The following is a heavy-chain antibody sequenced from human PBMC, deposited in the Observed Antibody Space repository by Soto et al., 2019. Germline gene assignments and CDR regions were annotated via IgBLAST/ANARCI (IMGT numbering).Heavy chain of an antibody. CDR2: TYYRSKWYN. Sequence: QTLSLTCAISGDSVSSNSAAWNWIRQSPSRGPEWLGRTYYRSKWYNDYAVSVKSRITINPDTSKNQFSLQLNSVTPEDTAAYYCATGNCSGGSCSRGNWFDPWGQGTLVTVSS. J-gene: IGHJ5*02. D-gene: IGHD2-15*01. V-gene: IGHV6-1*01. CDR1: GDSVSSNSAA. CDR3: ATGNCSGGSCSRGNWFDP.